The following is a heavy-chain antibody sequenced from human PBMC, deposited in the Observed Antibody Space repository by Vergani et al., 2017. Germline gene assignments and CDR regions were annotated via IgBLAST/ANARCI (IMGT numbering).Heavy chain of an antibody. CDR2: IYYSGST. J-gene: IGHJ5*02. CDR3: ARDRGARVGDTGRYNWFDP. V-gene: IGHV4-31*03. Sequence: QVQLQESGPGLVKPSQTLSLTCTVSGGSISSGGYYWSWIRQHPGKGLGWIGNIYYSGSTYYNPSLKSRVTISVDTSKNKFSLKLSSVTAADTAVYYCARDRGARVGDTGRYNWFDPWGQGTLVTVSS. CDR1: GGSISSGGYY. D-gene: IGHD1-26*01.